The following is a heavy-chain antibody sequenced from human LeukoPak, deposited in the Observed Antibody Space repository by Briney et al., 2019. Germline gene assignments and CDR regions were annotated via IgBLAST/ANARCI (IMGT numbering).Heavy chain of an antibody. D-gene: IGHD3-22*01. CDR3: ARGGKGRYYDSSGYYYY. CDR2: INHSGST. V-gene: IGHV4-34*01. J-gene: IGHJ4*02. CDR1: GDSISSYH. Sequence: PSETLSLTCSVSGDSISSYHWSWIRQPPGKGLEWIGEINHSGSTNYNPSLKSRVTISVDTSKNQFSLKLSSVTAADTAVYYCARGGKGRYYDSSGYYYYWGQGTLVTVSS.